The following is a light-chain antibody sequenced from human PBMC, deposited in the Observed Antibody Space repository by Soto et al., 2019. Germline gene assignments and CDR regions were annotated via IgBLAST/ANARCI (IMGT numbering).Light chain of an antibody. CDR2: GAS. CDR3: QQHGTSPIT. Sequence: ENVLTQSPGTLSLSPGERATLSCRASQSVGSDLAWYQQKPGQTPRLLVYGASSRATGIPDRFSGSGSGTDFTLTISRLEPEDFAVYYCQQHGTSPITFGQGTRLEIK. CDR1: QSVGSD. V-gene: IGKV3-20*01. J-gene: IGKJ5*01.